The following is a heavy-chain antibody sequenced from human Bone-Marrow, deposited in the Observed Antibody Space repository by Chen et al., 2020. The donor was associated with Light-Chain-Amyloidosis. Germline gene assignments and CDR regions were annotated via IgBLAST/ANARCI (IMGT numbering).Heavy chain of an antibody. CDR1: GFTFSDYG. V-gene: IGHV3-23*04. D-gene: IGHD5-18*01. CDR3: ARNRGNRYGLENWFDP. CDR2: TRDDLK. J-gene: IGHJ5*02. Sequence: EVQLVESGGALVQPGGSLRLSCVASGFTFSDYGFTWVRQAPGKGLEWVSLTRDDLKFYAHSVTGRFTISRDNSKNTLFLQMNSLRVEDTAVYYCARNRGNRYGLENWFDPWGQGTLVTVSS.